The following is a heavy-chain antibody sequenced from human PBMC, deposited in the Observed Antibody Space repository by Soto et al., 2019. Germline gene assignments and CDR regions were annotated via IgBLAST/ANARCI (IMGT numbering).Heavy chain of an antibody. V-gene: IGHV3-15*07. J-gene: IGHJ6*02. D-gene: IGHD2-15*01. CDR3: TTGSVEGV. Sequence: EVQLVESGGGLVKPGGSLRLSCAASGFSFSNAWMNWVRQAPGKGLEWVGRIKRKIDGEAADYAGPVNGRFTVFRDDSKSELCLQMNSRNGDDTAVYYCTTGSVEGVWGQGTTVTVS. CDR2: IKRKIDGEAA. CDR1: GFSFSNAW.